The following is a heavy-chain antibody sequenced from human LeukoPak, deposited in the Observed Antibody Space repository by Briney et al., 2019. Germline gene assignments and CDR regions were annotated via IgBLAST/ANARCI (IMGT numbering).Heavy chain of an antibody. J-gene: IGHJ4*02. CDR1: GGSFSGYY. CDR2: INHSGST. V-gene: IGHV4-34*01. CDR3: ARVRVNSFDY. D-gene: IGHD3-10*01. Sequence: PSETLSLTCAVYGGSFSGYYWSWIRQPPGKGLEWIGEINHSGSTNYNPSLKSRVTISVDTSKNQFSLKLSSVIAADTAVYFCARVRVNSFDYWGQGNLVTVSS.